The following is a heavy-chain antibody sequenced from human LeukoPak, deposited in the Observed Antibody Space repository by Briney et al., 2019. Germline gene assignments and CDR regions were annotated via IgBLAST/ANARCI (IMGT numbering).Heavy chain of an antibody. CDR1: GFTFSSYA. CDR3: ARDTYYYGSGSYYSRGSTTNYYYYYGMDV. J-gene: IGHJ6*02. V-gene: IGHV3-30*04. D-gene: IGHD3-10*01. Sequence: GGSLRLFCAASGFTFSSYAMHWVRQAPGKGLEWVAVISYDGSNKYYADSVKGRFTISRDNSKNTLYLQMNSLRAEDTAVYYCARDTYYYGSGSYYSRGSTTNYYYYYGMDVWGQGTTVTVSS. CDR2: ISYDGSNK.